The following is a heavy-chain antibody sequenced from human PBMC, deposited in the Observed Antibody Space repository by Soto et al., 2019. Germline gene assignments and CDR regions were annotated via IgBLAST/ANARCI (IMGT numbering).Heavy chain of an antibody. CDR2: SFYTGST. Sequence: PSETLSLTCTVSGGSLISDSYYWGWIRQPPGKGLEWIGSSFYTGSTIYNPSLKSRITISVDTSKRQFSLKLKSVTAADTAVYYCARKTSSSLKGRFDSWGQGTLVTVSS. CDR1: GGSLISDSYY. J-gene: IGHJ5*01. CDR3: ARKTSSSLKGRFDS. V-gene: IGHV4-39*01. D-gene: IGHD6-13*01.